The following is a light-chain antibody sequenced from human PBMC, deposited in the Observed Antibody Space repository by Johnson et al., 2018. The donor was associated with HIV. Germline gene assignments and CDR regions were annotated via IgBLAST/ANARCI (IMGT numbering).Light chain of an antibody. CDR2: ETN. CDR3: GTWDSSLSASYV. J-gene: IGLJ1*01. V-gene: IGLV1-51*02. Sequence: QSVLTKPPSVSAAPGQKVTISCSGSSSNVGNNYVSWYQQLPGAAPKLLIYETNKRPSGIPDRFSGSKSGTSATLGITGLQTGDEADYYCGTWDSSLSASYVFGTGTKVAVL. CDR1: SSNVGNNY.